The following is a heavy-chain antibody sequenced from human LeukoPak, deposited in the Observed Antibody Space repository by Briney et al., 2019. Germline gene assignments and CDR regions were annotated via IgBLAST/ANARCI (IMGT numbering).Heavy chain of an antibody. J-gene: IGHJ4*02. CDR1: GFTFDDYA. CDR2: ISWNSGSI. Sequence: QPGRSLRLSCAASGFTFDDYAMLWVRQAPGKGLEWVSGISWNSGSIGYADSVKGRFTISRDNAKNSLYLQMNSLRAEDTALYYCAKGPYDSSGYYEYYFDYWGQGTLVTVSS. V-gene: IGHV3-9*01. CDR3: AKGPYDSSGYYEYYFDY. D-gene: IGHD3-22*01.